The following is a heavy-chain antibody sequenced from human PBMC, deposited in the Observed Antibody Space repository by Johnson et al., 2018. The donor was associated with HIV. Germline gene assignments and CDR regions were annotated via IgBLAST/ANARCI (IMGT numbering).Heavy chain of an antibody. CDR3: AKAVAKVGAGMSLDF. Sequence: EVQLVESGGGVVQPGRSLRLFCAVSGFNFNTYTMHWVRQAPGKGLEWVSTISGSGGSTYYADSVKGRFTISRDNSKNTLYLQMNSLRAEDTAVYYCAKAVAKVGAGMSLDFWGQGTMVTVSS. J-gene: IGHJ3*01. D-gene: IGHD1-26*01. CDR2: ISGSGGST. V-gene: IGHV3-23*04. CDR1: GFNFNTYT.